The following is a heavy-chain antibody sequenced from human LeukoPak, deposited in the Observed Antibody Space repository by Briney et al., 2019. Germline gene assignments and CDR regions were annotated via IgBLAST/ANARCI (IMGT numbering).Heavy chain of an antibody. V-gene: IGHV4-59*08. CDR3: ARHDFWSACDY. D-gene: IGHD3-3*01. CDR1: GRSIDNYY. Sequence: SETLSLTCTVSGRSIDNYYWGWVRQSPGKGLEYIAYIFYNGRTNYNLSLKSRVTISVDTSKNQFSLKLNYVTAADTAVYYCARHDFWSACDYWGQGALVTVSS. CDR2: IFYNGRT. J-gene: IGHJ4*02.